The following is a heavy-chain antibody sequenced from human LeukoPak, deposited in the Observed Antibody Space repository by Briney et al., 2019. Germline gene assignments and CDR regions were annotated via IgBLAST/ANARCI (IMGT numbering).Heavy chain of an antibody. V-gene: IGHV3-48*03. Sequence: GGSLRLSCAASGFSFSTFEMNWVRQAPGKGLEWVAYISGSDDAVFYADSVKGRFSISRDNAKNSLYLQMNSLRAEDTALYYCMRDIDGGDIFDYWGQGPLVTVST. CDR2: ISGSDDAV. D-gene: IGHD4-17*01. CDR1: GFSFSTFE. CDR3: MRDIDGGDIFDY. J-gene: IGHJ4*02.